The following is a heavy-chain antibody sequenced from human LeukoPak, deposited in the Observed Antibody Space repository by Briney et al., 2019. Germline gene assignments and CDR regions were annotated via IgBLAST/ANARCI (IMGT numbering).Heavy chain of an antibody. Sequence: GASVKVSCKVSGYTLTELSMHWVRQAPGKGLEWMGGFDPEDGETIYAQKFQGRVTMTENTSTDTAYMELSSLRSEDTAVYYCATGGGLVATILGTFFDYWGQGTLVTVSS. J-gene: IGHJ4*02. CDR1: GYTLTELS. CDR3: ATGGGLVATILGTFFDY. D-gene: IGHD5-12*01. V-gene: IGHV1-24*01. CDR2: FDPEDGET.